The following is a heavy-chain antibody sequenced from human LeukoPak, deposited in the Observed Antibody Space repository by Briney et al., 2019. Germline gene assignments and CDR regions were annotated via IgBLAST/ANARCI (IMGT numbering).Heavy chain of an antibody. Sequence: PGGSLRLSCAASGFTFSDYYMSWIRQAPGKGLEWVSYISSSGSTIYYADSVKGRFTISRDNAKNSLYLQMNSLRAEDTAVYYYARVQLGISLNFDYWGQGTLVTVSS. CDR3: ARVQLGISLNFDY. D-gene: IGHD1-1*01. J-gene: IGHJ4*02. V-gene: IGHV3-11*04. CDR1: GFTFSDYY. CDR2: ISSSGSTI.